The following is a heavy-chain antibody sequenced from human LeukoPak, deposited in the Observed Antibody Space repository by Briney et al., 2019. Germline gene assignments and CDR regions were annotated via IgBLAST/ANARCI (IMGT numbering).Heavy chain of an antibody. CDR1: GFTFSNAW. CDR3: TTDWVAVAGFDY. CDR2: IKSKTDGGAT. J-gene: IGHJ4*02. V-gene: IGHV3-15*01. Sequence: GGSLRLSCAASGFTFSNAWMSWVRQAPGKGLEWVGRIKSKTDGGATDYAAPVKGRFTISRDDSKNTLYLQMNSLKTEDTAVYYCTTDWVAVAGFDYWGQGTLVTVSS. D-gene: IGHD6-19*01.